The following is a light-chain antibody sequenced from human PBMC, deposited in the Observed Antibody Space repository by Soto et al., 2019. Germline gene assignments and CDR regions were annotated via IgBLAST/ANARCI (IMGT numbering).Light chain of an antibody. V-gene: IGKV3-15*01. CDR1: QSVSSN. Sequence: DIVMTQSPDSVAVSLVESATINCRASQSVSSNLAWYQQKPGQAPRLLIYGASTRATGIPARFSGSGSGTDFTLTISNLQPEDLATYYCQQSFRTPHTFGPGTKVDIK. CDR2: GAS. CDR3: QQSFRTPHT. J-gene: IGKJ3*01.